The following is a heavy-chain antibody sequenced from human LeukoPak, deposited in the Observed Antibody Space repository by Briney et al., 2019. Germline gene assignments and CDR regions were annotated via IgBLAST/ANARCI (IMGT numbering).Heavy chain of an antibody. D-gene: IGHD5/OR15-5a*01. CDR1: GFTYDDFG. CDR3: ARVYELREEDYYYYYMDV. J-gene: IGHJ6*03. V-gene: IGHV3-20*04. Sequence: GGSLRLSCAASGFTYDDFGMSWVRQAPGKGLEWVSGINWNGGSTGYADSVKGRFTISRDNAKNSLYLQMNSLRAEDTALYYCARVYELREEDYYYYYMDVWGKGTTVTVSS. CDR2: INWNGGST.